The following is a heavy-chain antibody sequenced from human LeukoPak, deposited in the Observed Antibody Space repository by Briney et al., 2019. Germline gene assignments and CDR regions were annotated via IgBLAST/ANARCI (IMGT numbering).Heavy chain of an antibody. CDR1: GFTFSSYG. D-gene: IGHD3-16*01. CDR2: ISGSGGST. J-gene: IGHJ4*02. CDR3: AKDQPLSPWAYYFDY. Sequence: GGSLRLSCAASGFTFSSYGMSWVRQAPGKGLEWVSAISGSGGSTYYADSVKGRFTISRDNSKNTLYLQMNSLRAEDTAVYYCAKDQPLSPWAYYFDYWGQGTLVTVSS. V-gene: IGHV3-23*01.